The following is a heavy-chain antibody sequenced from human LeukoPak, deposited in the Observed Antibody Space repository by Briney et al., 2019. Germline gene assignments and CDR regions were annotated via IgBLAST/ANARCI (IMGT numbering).Heavy chain of an antibody. CDR1: GFSFSSFE. J-gene: IGHJ4*02. V-gene: IGHV3-48*03. CDR3: ARERDSSGYYHSPALDY. D-gene: IGHD3-22*01. CDR2: ISSGGNTE. Sequence: PGGSLRLSCTASGFSFSSFEMNWVRQAPGKGLEWVSHISSGGNTEYYVDSVRGRFTMSRDNAKNLLFLQMNSLRAEDTAVYYCARERDSSGYYHSPALDYWGQGTLVTVSS.